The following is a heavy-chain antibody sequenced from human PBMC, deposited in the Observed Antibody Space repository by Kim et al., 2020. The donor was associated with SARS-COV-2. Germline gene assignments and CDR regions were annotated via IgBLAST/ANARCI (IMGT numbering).Heavy chain of an antibody. Sequence: GGSLRLSCAASGFTFSDYYMSWIRQAPGKGLEWVSYISSSSSYTNYADSVKGRFTISRDNAKNSLYLQMNSLRAEDTAVYYCARGGGTRGPQQLGLGYYYGMDVWGQGTTVTVSS. D-gene: IGHD6-13*01. CDR1: GFTFSDYY. CDR3: ARGGGTRGPQQLGLGYYYGMDV. CDR2: ISSSSSYT. J-gene: IGHJ6*02. V-gene: IGHV3-11*05.